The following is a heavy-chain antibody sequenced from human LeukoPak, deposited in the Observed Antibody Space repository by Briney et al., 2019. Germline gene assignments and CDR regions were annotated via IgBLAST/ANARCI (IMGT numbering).Heavy chain of an antibody. D-gene: IGHD4-17*01. CDR2: IYYSGST. CDR1: GGSISSYY. V-gene: IGHV4-59*01. Sequence: SETLSLTCTVSGGSISSYYWSWIRQPPGKGLEWIGYIYYSGSTNYNPSLKSRVTISVDTSKNQFSLKLSSVTAADTAVYYCARGNGDYPGLDWYFDLWGRGTLVTVSS. J-gene: IGHJ2*01. CDR3: ARGNGDYPGLDWYFDL.